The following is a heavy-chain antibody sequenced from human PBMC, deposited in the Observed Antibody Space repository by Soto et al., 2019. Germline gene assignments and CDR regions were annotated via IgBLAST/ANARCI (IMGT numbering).Heavy chain of an antibody. CDR2: IYYSGNT. CDR3: VRGRPQYYDFWKD. J-gene: IGHJ4*02. Sequence: TSETLSLTCTVSGDSTSSGDYYWSWIRQPPGKGLEWIGCIYYSGNTYYKPSLKSRVSIAVDTSKNQFSLKLTSVTAADTAVYYCVRGRPQYYDFWKDWGQGTLVTVSS. V-gene: IGHV4-30-4*01. D-gene: IGHD3-3*01. CDR1: GDSTSSGDYY.